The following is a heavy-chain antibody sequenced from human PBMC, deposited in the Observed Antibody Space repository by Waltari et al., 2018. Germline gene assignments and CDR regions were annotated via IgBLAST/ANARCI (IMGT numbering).Heavy chain of an antibody. D-gene: IGHD1-26*01. V-gene: IGHV4-39*01. CDR1: GGPISSSSYY. CDR3: ARLWVGAIGDAFDI. CDR2: IYYSGST. J-gene: IGHJ3*02. Sequence: QLQLQESGPGLVKPSETLSLTCTASGGPISSSSYYWGWIRQPPGKGLEWIGSIYYSGSTYYNPSLKSRVTISVDTSKNQFSLKLSSVTAADTAVYYCARLWVGAIGDAFDIWGQGTMVTVSS.